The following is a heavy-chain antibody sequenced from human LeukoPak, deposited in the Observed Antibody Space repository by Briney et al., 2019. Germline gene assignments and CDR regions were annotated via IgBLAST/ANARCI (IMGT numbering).Heavy chain of an antibody. D-gene: IGHD6-19*01. CDR3: ARGWYSGGWTGFDT. J-gene: IGHJ5*02. CDR2: IYSGGSR. CDR1: GFTLSSNY. V-gene: IGHV3-53*01. Sequence: GGSLRLSCAASGFTLSSNYMSWVRQAPGKGLEWVSVIYSGGSRYYTDSVKGRFAISRDNSKNTLYLQMTSLSSVTAADTAVYYCARGWYSGGWTGFDTWGQGTLVIVSS.